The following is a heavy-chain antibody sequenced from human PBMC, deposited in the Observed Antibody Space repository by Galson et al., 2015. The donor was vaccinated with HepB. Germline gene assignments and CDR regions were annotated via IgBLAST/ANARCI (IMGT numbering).Heavy chain of an antibody. CDR2: INPSGDRT. J-gene: IGHJ4*02. V-gene: IGHV1-46*03. CDR1: GYTFTSHY. CDR3: TRDQELSQYYSDY. Sequence: SVKVSCKASGYTFTSHYMHWVRQAPGQGLEWMGIINPSGDRTNYAQKFQGRLTMTRDTSTSTVYMELSSLRSEDTAVYYCTRDQELSQYYSDYWGQGTLVTVSS. D-gene: IGHD3-16*02.